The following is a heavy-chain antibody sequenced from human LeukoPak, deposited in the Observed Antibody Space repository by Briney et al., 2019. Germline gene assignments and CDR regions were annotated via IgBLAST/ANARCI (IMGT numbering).Heavy chain of an antibody. J-gene: IGHJ4*02. CDR2: IKQDGSEK. CDR1: GFTFSSYW. V-gene: IGHV3-7*01. Sequence: PGGSLRLSCAASGFTFSSYWMSWVRQAPGKGLEWVANIKQDGSEKYYVDSVKGRFTISRDNAKNSLYLQMNSLRDEDTAVYYCARDPCDSTNCSSAYWGQGTLVTVSS. CDR3: ARDPCDSTNCSSAY. D-gene: IGHD2/OR15-2a*01.